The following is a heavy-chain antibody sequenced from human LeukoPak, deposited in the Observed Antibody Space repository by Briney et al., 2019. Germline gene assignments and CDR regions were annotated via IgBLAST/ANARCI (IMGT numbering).Heavy chain of an antibody. CDR3: ARGQGIVVVPAAAARAFDI. CDR1: GYTFTSYY. D-gene: IGHD2-2*01. J-gene: IGHJ3*02. CDR2: INPSGGST. V-gene: IGHV1-46*01. Sequence: ASVKVSCKASGYTFTSYYIHWVRQAPGQGLEWMGIINPSGGSTSYAQKFQGRVTTTRDTSTSTVYMELSSLRSEDTAVYYCARGQGIVVVPAAAARAFDIWGQGTMVTVSS.